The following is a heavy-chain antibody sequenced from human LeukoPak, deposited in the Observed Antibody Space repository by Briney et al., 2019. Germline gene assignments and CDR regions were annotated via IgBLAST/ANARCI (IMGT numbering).Heavy chain of an antibody. D-gene: IGHD1-26*01. CDR2: ISYDGSNK. V-gene: IGHV3-30*03. CDR3: AAKWEPNY. CDR1: GFTFSSYG. Sequence: GGSLRLSCAAPGFTFSSYGMHWVRQAPGKGLEWVTVISYDGSNKYYADSVKGRFTISRDNSENTLYLQMNSLRAEDTAVYYCAAKWEPNYWGQGTLVTVSS. J-gene: IGHJ4*02.